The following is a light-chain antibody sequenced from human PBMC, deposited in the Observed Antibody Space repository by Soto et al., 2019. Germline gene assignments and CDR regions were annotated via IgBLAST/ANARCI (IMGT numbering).Light chain of an antibody. CDR1: QSVSNF. CDR2: GAS. CDR3: QQYENSPIT. Sequence: DIVMTQSPDSLAVSLGERATLSCGASQSVSNFLAWYQQKPGQAPRLLIYGASSRATGIPDRFSGTGSETDFTLTINRLEPEDFAVYYCQQYENSPITFGQGTRLEIK. J-gene: IGKJ5*01. V-gene: IGKV3-20*01.